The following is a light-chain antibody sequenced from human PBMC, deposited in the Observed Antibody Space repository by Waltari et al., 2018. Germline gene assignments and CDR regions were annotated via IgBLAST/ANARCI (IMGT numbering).Light chain of an antibody. Sequence: QTDLTQPASVSGSPGQSITISCTGTSSDVGGYHLVPWNQQHPGKAPKLIIYEVSERPSGLSNRFSGSKSGNTASLTISGLQAEDEAAYYCCSYAGSRDFWVFGGGTKLTVL. V-gene: IGLV2-23*02. J-gene: IGLJ3*02. CDR1: SSDVGGYHL. CDR3: CSYAGSRDFWV. CDR2: EVS.